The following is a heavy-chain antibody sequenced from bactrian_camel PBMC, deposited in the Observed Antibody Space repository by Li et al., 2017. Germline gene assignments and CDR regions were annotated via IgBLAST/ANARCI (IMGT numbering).Heavy chain of an antibody. D-gene: IGHD2*01. V-gene: IGHV3S53*01. Sequence: VQLVESGGASVQAGGSLRLSCVLSGYTYSNYCMAWFRQTPGKKREGVAAVDTDGRTTYEDSAQGRFTISRDNAKNTLYLRMTNLNPEDTAMYYCMTDLLGSFDSGPYCHAPSDNWWGQGTQVTVS. CDR2: VDTDGRT. CDR1: GYTYSNYC. J-gene: IGHJ4*01. CDR3: MTDLLGSFDSGPYCHAPSDNW.